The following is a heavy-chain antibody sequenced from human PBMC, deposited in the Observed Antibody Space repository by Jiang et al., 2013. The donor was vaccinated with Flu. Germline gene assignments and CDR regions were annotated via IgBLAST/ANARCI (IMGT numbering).Heavy chain of an antibody. CDR3: ARRGPYYDSGGHYHTNLDY. CDR1: GDSINSNNYY. D-gene: IGHD3-22*01. Sequence: LLKPSETMTLTCIVPGDSINSNNYYWGWIRQPPGKGLEWIGSIYYSGSTYYNPSLKSRVTLTVDTSKNQFSLNLSSVTAADTAVYYCARRGPYYDSGGHYHTNLDYWGQGTLVTVSS. V-gene: IGHV4-39*07. CDR2: IYYSGST. J-gene: IGHJ4*02.